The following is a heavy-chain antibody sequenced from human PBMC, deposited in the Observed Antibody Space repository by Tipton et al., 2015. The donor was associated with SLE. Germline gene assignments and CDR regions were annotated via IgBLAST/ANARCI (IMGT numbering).Heavy chain of an antibody. J-gene: IGHJ3*02. Sequence: LSLTCTVSGGSISSYYWSWIRQPPGKGLEWVAVISYDGSNKYYADSVKGRFTISRDNSKNTLYLQMNSLRAEDTAVYYCAKDTEYGDYEGGDAFDIWGQGTMVTVSS. CDR3: AKDTEYGDYEGGDAFDI. D-gene: IGHD4-17*01. CDR1: GGSISSYY. V-gene: IGHV3-30*18. CDR2: ISYDGSNK.